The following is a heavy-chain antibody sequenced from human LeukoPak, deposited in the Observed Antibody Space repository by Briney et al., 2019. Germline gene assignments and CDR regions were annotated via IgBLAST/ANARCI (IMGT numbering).Heavy chain of an antibody. J-gene: IGHJ3*02. CDR3: SVTYDSVGSDAFDI. CDR2: IYHSGST. CDR1: GYSISSGYY. D-gene: IGHD3-16*01. Sequence: PSETLSLTCTVSGYSISSGYYWGWIRQPPGKGLEWIGSIYHSGSTYYNPSLKSRVTISVGTSKNQFSLKLSSVTAADTAVYYCSVTYDSVGSDAFDIWGQGTMVTVSS. V-gene: IGHV4-38-2*02.